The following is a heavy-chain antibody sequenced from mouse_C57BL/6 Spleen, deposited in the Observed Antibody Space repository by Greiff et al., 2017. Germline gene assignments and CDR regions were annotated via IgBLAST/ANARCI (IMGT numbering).Heavy chain of an antibody. CDR1: GFSLTSYG. V-gene: IGHV2-2*01. CDR3: ARPTVVAEDAMDY. D-gene: IGHD1-1*01. Sequence: VHLVESGPGLVQPSQSLSITCTVSGFSLTSYGVHWVRQSPGKGLEWLGVIWSGGSTDYNAAFISRLSISKDNSKSQVFFKMNSLQADDTAIYYCARPTVVAEDAMDYWGQGTSVTVSS. J-gene: IGHJ4*01. CDR2: IWSGGST.